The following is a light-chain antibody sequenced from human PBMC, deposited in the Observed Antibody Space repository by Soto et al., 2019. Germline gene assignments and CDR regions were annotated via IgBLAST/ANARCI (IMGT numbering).Light chain of an antibody. J-gene: IGKJ1*01. Sequence: DIPMTQSPSTLSASLGESFTINCRASQSISRWLAWYQQKPGKAPKILISDASSLESGVPSRFSGSGSGTQFTLTISSLQPDDFATYYCQQYMSYSFGQGTKVDIK. CDR1: QSISRW. CDR2: DAS. CDR3: QQYMSYS. V-gene: IGKV1-5*01.